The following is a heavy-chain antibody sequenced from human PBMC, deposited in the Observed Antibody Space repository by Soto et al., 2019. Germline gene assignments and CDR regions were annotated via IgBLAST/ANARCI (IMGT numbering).Heavy chain of an antibody. V-gene: IGHV3-23*01. Sequence: EGSLRLSCAASGCTFISYAMSWVLQAPGKGLEWVSAISGSGGSTYYADSVKGRFTISRDNSKNTLYLQMNSLRAEDTAVYYCAKLFGVLVRYYQYMDFWCKGTSVTVSS. CDR3: AKLFGVLVRYYQYMDF. J-gene: IGHJ6*03. D-gene: IGHD3-16*01. CDR1: GCTFISYA. CDR2: ISGSGGST.